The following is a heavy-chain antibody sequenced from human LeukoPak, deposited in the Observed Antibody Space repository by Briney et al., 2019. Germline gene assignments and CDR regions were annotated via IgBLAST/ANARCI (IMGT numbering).Heavy chain of an antibody. CDR2: ISGSGDGA. Sequence: GGSLRLSCAASGFTFSTYAMSWVRQAPGKGLQCVSLISGSGDGAHYADSVKGRFTISRDNSKNTVYLQMTNLRAEDTAVYYCAKGYIQLWWFDYWGQRTLVTVSS. CDR1: GFTFSTYA. D-gene: IGHD2-21*01. CDR3: AKGYIQLWWFDY. V-gene: IGHV3-23*01. J-gene: IGHJ4*02.